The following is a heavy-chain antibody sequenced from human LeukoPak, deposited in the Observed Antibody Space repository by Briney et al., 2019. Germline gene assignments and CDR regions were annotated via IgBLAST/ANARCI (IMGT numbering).Heavy chain of an antibody. CDR2: VSPIYGTS. CDR3: ARACSGGRCYGAFDI. D-gene: IGHD2-15*01. V-gene: IGHV1-69*13. CDR1: GGTFGRYA. Sequence: ATVKLSSKPSGGTFGRYAITSVRESPRQRLECMGGVSPIYGTSDYAQRLQGRVTISADESTGRAFLEVRSLRSEDAAVYYCARACSGGRCYGAFDIWGQGTLVIVSS. J-gene: IGHJ3*02.